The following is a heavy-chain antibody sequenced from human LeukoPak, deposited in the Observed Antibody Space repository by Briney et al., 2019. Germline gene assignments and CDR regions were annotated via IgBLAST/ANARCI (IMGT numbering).Heavy chain of an antibody. D-gene: IGHD1-26*01. J-gene: IGHJ4*02. CDR2: IVVGSGNT. CDR3: VASEEWELLGPFDY. V-gene: IGHV1-58*02. Sequence: ASVKVSCKASGFTFTSSAMQWVRQARGQRLEWIGWIVVGSGNTNYAQKFQERVTITRDMSTSTAYMELSSLRSEDTAVYYCVASEEWELLGPFDYWGQGTLVTVSS. CDR1: GFTFTSSA.